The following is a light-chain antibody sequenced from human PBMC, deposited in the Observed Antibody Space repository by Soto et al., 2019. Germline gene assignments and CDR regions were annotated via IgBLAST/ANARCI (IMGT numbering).Light chain of an antibody. J-gene: IGKJ4*01. CDR2: HVS. CDR3: QQYSSWLRS. CDR1: QSVVN. Sequence: EVVLTQSPATLSLSPGERATLSCRASQSVVNLAWYQHKRGQAPRLLIYHVSTRATGIPSRFSGSGSETDFPLNISSLEPEDFAVYYCQQYSSWLRSFGGGTKVEIK. V-gene: IGKV3-11*01.